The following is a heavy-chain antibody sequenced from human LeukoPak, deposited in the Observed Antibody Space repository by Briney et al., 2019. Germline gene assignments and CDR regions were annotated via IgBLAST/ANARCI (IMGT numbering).Heavy chain of an antibody. J-gene: IGHJ4*02. D-gene: IGHD1-26*01. V-gene: IGHV3-23*01. CDR3: ARESTAPVSVGATTHFDY. CDR2: ISGSGGST. Sequence: GGSLRLSCAASGFTFSSYAMSWVRQAPGKGLEWVSAISGSGGSTYYADSVKGRFTISRDNSKNTLYLQMNSLRAEDTAVYYCARESTAPVSVGATTHFDYWGQGTLVTVSS. CDR1: GFTFSSYA.